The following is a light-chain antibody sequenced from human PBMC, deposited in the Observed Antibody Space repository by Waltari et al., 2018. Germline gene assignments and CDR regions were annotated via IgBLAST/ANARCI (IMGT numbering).Light chain of an antibody. CDR3: QKYDSAPQT. V-gene: IGKV1-27*01. CDR2: GAS. CDR1: QGISID. J-gene: IGKJ1*01. Sequence: DIQMTQSPSSLSASVGDRVTITCRASQGISIDLAWYQQKPGKAPKLLISGASTLQFGVPSRFSGSGSGTGFTLTISGLQPDDFATYYCQKYDSAPQTFGQGTKVEIK.